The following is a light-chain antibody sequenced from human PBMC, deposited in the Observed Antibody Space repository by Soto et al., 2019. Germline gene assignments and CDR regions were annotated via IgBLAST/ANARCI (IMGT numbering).Light chain of an antibody. V-gene: IGLV1-40*01. CDR1: SSNIGAGYD. CDR2: GNS. CDR3: QSYDSSLRYVV. Sequence: QSALTQPPSVSGAPGQRVTISCTGSSSNIGAGYDVHWYQQLPGTAPKLLIYGNSNRPSGVPDRFSGSKSGTSASLAITGLQAEDEADYYCQSYDSSLRYVVFGGGTKLTVL. J-gene: IGLJ2*01.